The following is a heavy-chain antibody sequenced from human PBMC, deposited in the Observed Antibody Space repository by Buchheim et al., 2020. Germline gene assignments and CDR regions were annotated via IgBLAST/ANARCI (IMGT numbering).Heavy chain of an antibody. V-gene: IGHV1-8*01. CDR3: ARVFLNSLWSGYYTYLYYFDY. D-gene: IGHD3-3*01. Sequence: QVQLVQSGAEVKKPGASVKVSCKASGYTFTSYDINWVRQATGQGLEWMGWMNPNSGNTGYAQKFQGRVTMTRNTSISTAYMELSSLGSEDTAVYYCARVFLNSLWSGYYTYLYYFDYWGQGTL. CDR2: MNPNSGNT. CDR1: GYTFTSYD. J-gene: IGHJ4*02.